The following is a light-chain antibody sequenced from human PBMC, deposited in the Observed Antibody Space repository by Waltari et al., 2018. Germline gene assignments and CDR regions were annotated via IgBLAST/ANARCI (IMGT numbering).Light chain of an antibody. CDR2: EVT. CDR3: SSSTSSITWV. CDR1: SSDVGNYNH. Sequence: QSALTQPPSVSGSPGQSVTISCTGTSSDVGNYNHLSWYQQSPGTAPKLILYEVTNRPSGVPDRFSGSKSGNTASLTISGLQAEDESDYYCSSSTSSITWVFGGGTKLTVL. J-gene: IGLJ3*02. V-gene: IGLV2-18*02.